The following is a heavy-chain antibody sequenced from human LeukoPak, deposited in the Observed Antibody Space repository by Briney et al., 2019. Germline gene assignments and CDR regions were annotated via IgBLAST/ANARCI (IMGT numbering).Heavy chain of an antibody. CDR3: ARGRIVATRGKKGYWFDP. J-gene: IGHJ5*02. CDR1: GFIFDYYP. D-gene: IGHD5-12*01. Sequence: PGGSLRLSCAASGFIFDYYPMHWVRQAPGKGLEYVSVVSPDGRTTYYTNSVKGRFTISRDNSKNTIYLQMGSLRDDDTAVYYCARGRIVATRGKKGYWFDPWGQGTLVTVSS. V-gene: IGHV3-64*01. CDR2: VSPDGRTT.